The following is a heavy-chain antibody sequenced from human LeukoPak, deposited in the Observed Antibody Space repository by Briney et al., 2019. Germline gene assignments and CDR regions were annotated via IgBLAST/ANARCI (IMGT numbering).Heavy chain of an antibody. V-gene: IGHV3-48*01. CDR3: ARELAVPATGY. D-gene: IGHD2-15*01. CDR1: GFTFDDYA. J-gene: IGHJ4*02. CDR2: INSDSTTK. Sequence: GRSLRLSCAASGFTFDDYAMHWVRQAPGKGLEWVSYINSDSTTKYYADSVKGRFTISRDNAKNSLYLQMNSLRAEDTAVYYCARELAVPATGYWGQGTRVTVSS.